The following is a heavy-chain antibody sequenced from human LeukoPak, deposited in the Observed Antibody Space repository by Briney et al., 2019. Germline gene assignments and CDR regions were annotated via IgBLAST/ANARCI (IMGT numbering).Heavy chain of an antibody. D-gene: IGHD4-11*01. Sequence: PSETLSLTCAVYGGSFSGYYWSWIRQPPGKGLEWIGEINHSGSTNYNPSLKSRVTISVDTSKNQFSLKLSSVTAADTAVYYCARGHVTTTSHIDYWGQGTLVTVSS. V-gene: IGHV4-34*01. CDR1: GGSFSGYY. CDR2: INHSGST. CDR3: ARGHVTTTSHIDY. J-gene: IGHJ4*02.